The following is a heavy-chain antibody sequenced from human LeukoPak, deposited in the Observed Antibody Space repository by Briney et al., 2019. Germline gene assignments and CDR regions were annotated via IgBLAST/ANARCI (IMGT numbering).Heavy chain of an antibody. J-gene: IGHJ4*02. CDR2: INPSGGST. CDR3: ARDPPSYSSGWYTPYFDY. D-gene: IGHD6-19*01. V-gene: IGHV1-46*01. Sequence: ASVKVSCKASGYTFTSYYMHWVRQAPGQGLEWMGIINPSGGSTSYAQKFQGRVTITADKSTSTAYMELSSLRSEDTAVYYCARDPPSYSSGWYTPYFDYWGQGTLVTVSS. CDR1: GYTFTSYY.